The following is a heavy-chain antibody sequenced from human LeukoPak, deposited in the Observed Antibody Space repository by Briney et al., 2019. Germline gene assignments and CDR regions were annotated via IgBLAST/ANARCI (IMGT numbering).Heavy chain of an antibody. CDR3: ARAVYCGGDCYLAFDY. CDR2: FYYSGST. D-gene: IGHD2-21*02. J-gene: IGHJ4*02. Sequence: PSQTLSLTCTFSGGSISSGGYYWSWIRQPPGKGLEWIGYFYYSGSTYYNPSLKSRVTISVDTSKNQFSLKLSSVTAADTAVYYCARAVYCGGDCYLAFDYWGQGTLVTVSS. V-gene: IGHV4-31*03. CDR1: GGSISSGGYY.